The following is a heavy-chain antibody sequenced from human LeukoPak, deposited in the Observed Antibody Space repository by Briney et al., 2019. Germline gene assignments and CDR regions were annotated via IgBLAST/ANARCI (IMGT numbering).Heavy chain of an antibody. D-gene: IGHD4-17*01. CDR3: ARDPEYGDFPSGYYYYYGMDV. CDR1: GYTFTSNG. Sequence: ASVKVSCKASGYTFTSNGITWVRHAPGQGLEWMGLTTAYNGNTNYSQKLQGRVTITTDTSTRTAYMGLRSMRSDDTAVYCCARDPEYGDFPSGYYYYYGMDVWGQGTTVTVSS. CDR2: TTAYNGNT. V-gene: IGHV1-18*04. J-gene: IGHJ6*02.